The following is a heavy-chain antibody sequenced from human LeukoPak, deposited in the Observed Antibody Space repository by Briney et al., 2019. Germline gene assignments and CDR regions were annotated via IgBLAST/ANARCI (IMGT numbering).Heavy chain of an antibody. CDR2: ISGSGGST. J-gene: IGHJ4*02. Sequence: GRSLRLSCAASGFTFSSYAMSWVRQAPGKGLEWVSAISGSGGSTYYADSVKGRFTISRDNSKNTLYLQMNSLRAEDTAVYYCAKARGTRIAVAGPFDYWGQGTLVTVSS. CDR3: AKARGTRIAVAGPFDY. CDR1: GFTFSSYA. D-gene: IGHD6-19*01. V-gene: IGHV3-23*01.